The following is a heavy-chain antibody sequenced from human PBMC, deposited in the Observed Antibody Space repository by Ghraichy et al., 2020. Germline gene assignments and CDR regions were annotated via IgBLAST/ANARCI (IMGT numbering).Heavy chain of an antibody. D-gene: IGHD1-26*01. Sequence: GGSLRLSCAASGFTFSSYAMHWVRQAPGKGLEWVAVISYDGSNKYYADSVKGRFTISRDNSKNTLYLQMNSLRAEDTAVYYCAREGCGSYFQEAGLDYWGQGTLVTVSS. J-gene: IGHJ4*02. CDR1: GFTFSSYA. V-gene: IGHV3-30*04. CDR3: AREGCGSYFQEAGLDY. CDR2: ISYDGSNK.